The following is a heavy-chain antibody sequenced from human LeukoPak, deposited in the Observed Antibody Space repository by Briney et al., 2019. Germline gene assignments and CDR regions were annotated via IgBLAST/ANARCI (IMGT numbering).Heavy chain of an antibody. Sequence: SETLSLTCTVTGHSIRSGYYWAWIRQHPGEGLEWIGSVYHSGSTYYNPSLKSRVTIAVDTSKNQFSLKLMPVTAADTAVYYCARDSGTTGEVKFDPWGQGTLVTVSS. D-gene: IGHD3-10*01. V-gene: IGHV4-38-2*02. CDR1: GHSIRSGYY. CDR2: VYHSGST. J-gene: IGHJ5*02. CDR3: ARDSGTTGEVKFDP.